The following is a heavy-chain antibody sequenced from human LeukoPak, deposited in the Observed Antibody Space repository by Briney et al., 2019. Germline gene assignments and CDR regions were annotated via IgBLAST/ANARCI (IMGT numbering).Heavy chain of an antibody. Sequence: PGRSLRLSCAASGFTFSSYSMNWVRQAPGKGLEWVSSISSSSSYIYYADSVKDQFTISRDNAKNSLYLQMNSLRAEDTAVYYCARASQELRFLEWLSSFDYWGQGTLVTVSS. D-gene: IGHD3-3*01. CDR2: ISSSSSYI. CDR3: ARASQELRFLEWLSSFDY. CDR1: GFTFSSYS. J-gene: IGHJ4*02. V-gene: IGHV3-21*01.